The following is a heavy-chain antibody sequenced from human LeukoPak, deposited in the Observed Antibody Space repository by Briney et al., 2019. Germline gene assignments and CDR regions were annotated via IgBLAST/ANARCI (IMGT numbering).Heavy chain of an antibody. CDR3: ARDPYCSSTSCQFDY. CDR2: IYSGGST. J-gene: IGHJ4*02. Sequence: GGSLRLSCAASGFTVSSNYMSWVRQAPGKGLEWVSVIYSGGSTYYADSVKGRFTISRDNSKNTLYLQMNSLRAEDTAVYYCARDPYCSSTSCQFDYWGREPWSPSPQ. CDR1: GFTVSSNY. V-gene: IGHV3-53*01. D-gene: IGHD2-2*01.